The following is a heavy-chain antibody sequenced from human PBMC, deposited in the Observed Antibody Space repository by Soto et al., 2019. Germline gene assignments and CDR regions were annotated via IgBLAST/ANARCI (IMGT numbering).Heavy chain of an antibody. CDR2: INSDGSST. D-gene: IGHD2-15*01. V-gene: IGHV3-74*01. CDR3: ASNTLLLDCSGGSCYLGD. J-gene: IGHJ4*02. Sequence: EVQLVESGGGLVQPGGSLRLSCAASGFTFSSYWMHWVRQAPGKGLVWVSRINSDGSSTSYADSVKGRFTISRDNAKNTLYLQMNSLRAEDTAVYYCASNTLLLDCSGGSCYLGDWGQGTLVTVSS. CDR1: GFTFSSYW.